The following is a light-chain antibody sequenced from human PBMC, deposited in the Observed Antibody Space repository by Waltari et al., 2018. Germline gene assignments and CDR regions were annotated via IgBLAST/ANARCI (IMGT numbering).Light chain of an antibody. CDR3: QTYNNYGT. J-gene: IGKJ1*01. CDR2: DAS. V-gene: IGKV1-5*01. Sequence: DIQMTQSPSSLSASVGDRVTITCRASQSISSYLYWYQQKPGKAPKLLIYDASSLESGVPSRFSGSGSGTEFTLTISSLQPDDSATYWCQTYNNYGTFGQGTKVEI. CDR1: QSISSY.